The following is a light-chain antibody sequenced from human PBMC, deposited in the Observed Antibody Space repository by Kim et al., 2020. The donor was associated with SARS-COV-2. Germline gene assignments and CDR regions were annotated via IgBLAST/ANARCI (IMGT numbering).Light chain of an antibody. V-gene: IGKV3-15*01. J-gene: IGKJ1*01. Sequence: EIVLTQSPGTLSMSPGETATLSCRASQNINRNLAWYQLKPGQAPRLLIYVASTRATGLPTRFSGGGSGTDFTLTISSLQSEDSAVYYWQQDNLWPWTFGRGTKVDIK. CDR2: VAS. CDR1: QNINRN. CDR3: QQDNLWPWT.